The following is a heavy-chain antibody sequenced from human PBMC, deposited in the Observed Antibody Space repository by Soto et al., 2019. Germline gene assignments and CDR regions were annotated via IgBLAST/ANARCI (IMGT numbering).Heavy chain of an antibody. J-gene: IGHJ3*02. CDR1: GGFVSSGSYY. CDR2: MSHSGGT. V-gene: IGHV4-34*01. CDR3: ARVERGTATTVVDAFDI. D-gene: IGHD1-1*01. Sequence: QVQLQQWGAGLLKPSETLSLTCAVYGGFVSSGSYYWSWIRQPPGKGLEWIGEMSHSGGTHFNPSLKSRVTISVDSSKHQSSLKMSSVTAADTALYYCARVERGTATTVVDAFDIWGPGTMVTVSS.